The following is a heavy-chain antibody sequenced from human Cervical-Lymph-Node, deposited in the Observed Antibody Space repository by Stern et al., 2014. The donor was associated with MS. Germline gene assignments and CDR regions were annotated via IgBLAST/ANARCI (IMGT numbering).Heavy chain of an antibody. J-gene: IGHJ4*02. CDR1: GLTFSSYG. Sequence: MQLVESGGGVVQPGRSLRLSCAVSGLTFSSYGMHWVRQAPGQGLEWVALISYDGSRKSYADSVKGRFTISRDNSKNTLYLQMNSLRVEDTAVYYCASAYYDTSGSDYWGQGALVTVSS. D-gene: IGHD3-22*01. CDR2: ISYDGSRK. V-gene: IGHV3-30*03. CDR3: ASAYYDTSGSDY.